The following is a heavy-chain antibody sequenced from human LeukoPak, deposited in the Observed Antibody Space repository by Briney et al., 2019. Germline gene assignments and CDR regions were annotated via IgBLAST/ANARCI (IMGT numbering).Heavy chain of an antibody. J-gene: IGHJ4*02. Sequence: ASVKVSCKASGYTFTGYYMHWVRQAPGQGLEWMGWINPNSGGTNYAQKFQGRVTMTRDTSISTAYMELSRLRSDDTAVYYCALSRGVRASIDYWGQGTLVSVSS. CDR1: GYTFTGYY. D-gene: IGHD3-10*01. V-gene: IGHV1-2*02. CDR3: ALSRGVRASIDY. CDR2: INPNSGGT.